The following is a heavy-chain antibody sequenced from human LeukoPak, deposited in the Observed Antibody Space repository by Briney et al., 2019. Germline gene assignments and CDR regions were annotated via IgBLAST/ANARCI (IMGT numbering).Heavy chain of an antibody. D-gene: IGHD1-7*01. CDR2: IYYRGST. CDR1: GGSISSDDYY. J-gene: IGHJ3*02. CDR3: ARDLPTTAFDI. Sequence: SQTLSLTCTVSGGSISSDDYYWRWIRQPPGKGLEWIGYIYYRGSTYYNPSLKSRVTISVDTSKNQFSLKLSSVTAADTAVYYCARDLPTTAFDIWGQGTMVTVSS. V-gene: IGHV4-30-4*08.